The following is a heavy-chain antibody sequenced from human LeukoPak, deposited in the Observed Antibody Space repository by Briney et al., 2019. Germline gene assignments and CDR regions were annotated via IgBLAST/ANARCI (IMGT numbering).Heavy chain of an antibody. V-gene: IGHV4-38-2*02. CDR1: GYSISSGYY. CDR2: FYHDGST. J-gene: IGHJ5*02. CDR3: ARVGGDAMFDP. Sequence: SETLSLTCTVSGYSISSGYYWGWVRQPPGKGLEWIGSFYHDGSTYYSPSFKSRATISVDTSKNQFSLKLSSVTAADTAVYYCARVGGDAMFDPWGQGTLVTVSS. D-gene: IGHD4-17*01.